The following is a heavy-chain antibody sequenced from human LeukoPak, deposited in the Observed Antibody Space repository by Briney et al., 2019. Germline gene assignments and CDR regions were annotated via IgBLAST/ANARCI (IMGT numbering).Heavy chain of an antibody. D-gene: IGHD4-23*01. Sequence: GGSLRLYCAASGFTFSSYAMSWVRQAQGKGLEWVSGIRGSGGSTYYEDSVKGRFTISRDNSKNTLYLQMNSLRADDTAVYYCAKDTDYGGNAGSAFDIWGQGTMVTVSS. V-gene: IGHV3-23*01. CDR1: GFTFSSYA. J-gene: IGHJ3*02. CDR2: IRGSGGST. CDR3: AKDTDYGGNAGSAFDI.